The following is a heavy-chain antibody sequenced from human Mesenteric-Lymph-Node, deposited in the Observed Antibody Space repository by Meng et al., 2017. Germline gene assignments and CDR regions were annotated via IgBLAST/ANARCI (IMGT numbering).Heavy chain of an antibody. CDR2: IFYSGTT. D-gene: IGHD1-26*01. Sequence: SETLSLTCTVSTDSMSNSLYYWGWIRQPPGRGLEWTGYIFYSGTTFNNPFLKSRVTMSADASKQLFALRVSSVIAADTALYFCAGGPTTHDAFDVWGQGTMVTVSS. CDR1: TDSMSNSLYY. V-gene: IGHV4-39*06. J-gene: IGHJ3*01. CDR3: AGGPTTHDAFDV.